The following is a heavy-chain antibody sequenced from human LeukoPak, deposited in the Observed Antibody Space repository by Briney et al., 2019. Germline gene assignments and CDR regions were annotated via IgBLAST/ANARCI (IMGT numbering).Heavy chain of an antibody. J-gene: IGHJ6*02. D-gene: IGHD6-19*01. Sequence: PGGSLRLSCAASGFTFSSYAMSWVRQAPGKGLEWVSAISGSGGSTYYADSVKGRFTISRDNSKNTLYLQMNSLRAEDTAVYYCARDHPFIAVAGTGYYYGMDVWGQGTTVTVSS. CDR2: ISGSGGST. V-gene: IGHV3-23*01. CDR1: GFTFSSYA. CDR3: ARDHPFIAVAGTGYYYGMDV.